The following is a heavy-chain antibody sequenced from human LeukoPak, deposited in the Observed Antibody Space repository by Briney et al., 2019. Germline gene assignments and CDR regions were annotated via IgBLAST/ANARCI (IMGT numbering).Heavy chain of an antibody. V-gene: IGHV4-59*08. D-gene: IGHD2/OR15-2a*01. J-gene: IGHJ4*02. CDR1: GGSISSYY. Sequence: SETLSLTCTVSGGSISSYYWSWIRQPPGKGLEWIGYIYYSGSTNYNPSLKSRVTISVDTSKNQFSLKLSSVTAADTAGYYSAGHHPRNTVDFWGQGTLVTVSS. CDR3: AGHHPRNTVDF. CDR2: IYYSGST.